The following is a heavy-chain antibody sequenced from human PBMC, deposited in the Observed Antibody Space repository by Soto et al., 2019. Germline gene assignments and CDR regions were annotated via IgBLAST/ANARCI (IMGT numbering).Heavy chain of an antibody. V-gene: IGHV4-30-4*01. J-gene: IGHJ4*02. Sequence: QVQLQASGPGLVRPSHTLSLTCSVSGASIYHGGYFWSWIRQSPGKGLVWIGHIHNSRSPYNNPSLRRLATRSADTSMNQFSLALTSVTAADTAMYYCARGPTTEKVDSRAQGSLGTVSS. CDR1: GASIYHGGYF. CDR2: IHNSRSP. CDR3: ARGPTTEKVDS.